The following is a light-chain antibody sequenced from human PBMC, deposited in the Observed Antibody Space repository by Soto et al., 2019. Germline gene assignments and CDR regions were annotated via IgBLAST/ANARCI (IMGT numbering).Light chain of an antibody. CDR1: QSVLYSSNNKNY. CDR3: QQFSSYPLT. J-gene: IGKJ4*01. Sequence: DIVMTQSPDSLAVSLGERATINCKSSQSVLYSSNNKNYLAWYQQKPGQPPKLLIYWASTRESGVPDRFSGSGSGTDFTLTISRLEPEDFAVYYCQQFSSYPLTCGGGTKGDIK. CDR2: WAS. V-gene: IGKV4-1*01.